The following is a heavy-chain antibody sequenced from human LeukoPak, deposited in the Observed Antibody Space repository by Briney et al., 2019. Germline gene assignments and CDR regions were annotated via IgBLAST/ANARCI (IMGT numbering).Heavy chain of an antibody. CDR3: ASTIFGVVSMPT. D-gene: IGHD3-3*01. CDR1: GFTFSNYG. J-gene: IGHJ5*02. V-gene: IGHV3-23*01. Sequence: PGGSLRLSCAASGFTFSNYGMSWVRQTPGKGLEWVSSISGSDGDTYYADAVKGRFTISRDNSKNTLYLQMNSLRAEDTAVYYCASTIFGVVSMPTWGQGTLVTVSS. CDR2: ISGSDGDT.